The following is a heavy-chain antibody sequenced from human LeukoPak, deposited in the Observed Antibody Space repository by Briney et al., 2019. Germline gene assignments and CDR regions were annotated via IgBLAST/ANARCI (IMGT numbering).Heavy chain of an antibody. Sequence: ASVKVSCKASGYTFTSYGIIWVRQAPGQGLEWMGWINPNSGGTNYAQKFQGRVTMTRDTSISTAYMELSRLRSDDTAVYYCARLAYDQPHGWFDPWGQGTLVTVSS. CDR3: ARLAYDQPHGWFDP. D-gene: IGHD3-22*01. CDR2: INPNSGGT. V-gene: IGHV1-2*02. CDR1: GYTFTSYG. J-gene: IGHJ5*02.